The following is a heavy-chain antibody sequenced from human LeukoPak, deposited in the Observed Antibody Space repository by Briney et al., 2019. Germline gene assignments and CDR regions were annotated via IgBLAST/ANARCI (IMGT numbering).Heavy chain of an antibody. V-gene: IGHV3-23*01. CDR3: AKDQGRFLEWLSNGPFDY. Sequence: PGGSLRLSCAASGFTFSSYAMSWVRQAPGKGLGWISAISGSGGSTYYADSVKGRFTISRDNSKNTLYLQMNSLRAEDTAVYYCAKDQGRFLEWLSNGPFDYWGQGTLVTVSS. CDR2: ISGSGGST. J-gene: IGHJ4*02. CDR1: GFTFSSYA. D-gene: IGHD3-3*01.